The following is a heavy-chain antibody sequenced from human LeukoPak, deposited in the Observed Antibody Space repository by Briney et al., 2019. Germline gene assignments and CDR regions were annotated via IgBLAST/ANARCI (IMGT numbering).Heavy chain of an antibody. V-gene: IGHV3-21*01. D-gene: IGHD3-9*01. CDR2: ISSSSSYI. Sequence: PGGSLRLSCAASGFTFSSYSMNWVRQAPGKGLEWVSSISSSSSYIYYADSVKGRFTISRDNAKNSLYLQMNSLRAEDTTVYYCASDPLTTILSRMDVWGQGTTVTVSS. CDR3: ASDPLTTILSRMDV. CDR1: GFTFSSYS. J-gene: IGHJ6*02.